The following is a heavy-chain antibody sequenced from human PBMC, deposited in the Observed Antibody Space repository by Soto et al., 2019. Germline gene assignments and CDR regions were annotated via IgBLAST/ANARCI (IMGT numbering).Heavy chain of an antibody. CDR3: ARDTVSDVLVPAAAYFDY. D-gene: IGHD2-2*01. CDR2: ISSSSSYI. V-gene: IGHV3-21*01. Sequence: GGSLRLSCAASGFTFSSYSMNWVRQAPGKGLEWVSSISSSSSYIYYADSVKGRFTISRDNAKNSLYLQMNSLGAEDTAVYYCARDTVSDVLVPAAAYFDYWGQGTLVTVSS. CDR1: GFTFSSYS. J-gene: IGHJ4*02.